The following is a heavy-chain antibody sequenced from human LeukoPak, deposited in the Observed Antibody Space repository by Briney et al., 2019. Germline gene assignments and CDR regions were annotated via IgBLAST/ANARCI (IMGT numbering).Heavy chain of an antibody. CDR2: INQDGSET. J-gene: IGHJ3*02. Sequence: PGGSLRLSCSASGFTFSGHSMTWVRQAPGKGLEWVANINQDGSETFHVDSVKGRFTISRDNAKNSLYLQMNNLRAEDTALYYCARGDYYDSSGDYTDAFDIWGQGTMVTVSS. D-gene: IGHD3-22*01. V-gene: IGHV3-7*01. CDR1: GFTFSGHS. CDR3: ARGDYYDSSGDYTDAFDI.